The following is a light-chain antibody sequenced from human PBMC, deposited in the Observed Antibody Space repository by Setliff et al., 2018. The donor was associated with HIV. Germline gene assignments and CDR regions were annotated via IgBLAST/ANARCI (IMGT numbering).Light chain of an antibody. CDR3: QSYDYRLDGSRV. Sequence: VLTQPPSVSGTPGQGVVISCSGGTSNIGSNTVSWYQHLPGTAPKLLIYGNNNRPSGVPDRFSGSNSGTAASLAINGLQAEDEADYYCQSYDYRLDGSRVFGTGTKVTVL. CDR2: GNN. CDR1: TSNIGSNT. V-gene: IGLV1-44*01. J-gene: IGLJ1*01.